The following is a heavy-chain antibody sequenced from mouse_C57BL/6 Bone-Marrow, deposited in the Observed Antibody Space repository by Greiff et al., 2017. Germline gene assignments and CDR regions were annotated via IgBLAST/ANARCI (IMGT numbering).Heavy chain of an antibody. J-gene: IGHJ2*01. CDR2: IRNKANGYTT. CDR1: GFTFTDYY. Sequence: EVKLMESGGGLVQPGGSLSLSCAASGFTFTDYYMSWVRQPPGKALEWLGFIRNKANGYTTEYSASVKGRFTISRDNSQSILYLQMNALRAEDSATYYCARIGDYDGGSVDYWGQGTTLTVSS. V-gene: IGHV7-3*01. CDR3: ARIGDYDGGSVDY. D-gene: IGHD2-4*01.